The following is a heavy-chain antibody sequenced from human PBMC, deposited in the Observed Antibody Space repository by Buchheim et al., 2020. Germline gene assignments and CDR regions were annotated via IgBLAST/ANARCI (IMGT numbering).Heavy chain of an antibody. D-gene: IGHD3-22*01. CDR1: GFTFSSYS. CDR2: ISSSSSYT. V-gene: IGHV3-21*04. CDR3: ARIGTVVIRRSGYFDL. J-gene: IGHJ2*01. Sequence: EVQLVESGGGLVKPGGSLRLSCAASGFTFSSYSMNWVRQAPGKGLEWVSSISSSSSYTNYADSVKGRFTISRDNAKNSLYLQMNSLRAEDTAVYYCARIGTVVIRRSGYFDLWGRGTL.